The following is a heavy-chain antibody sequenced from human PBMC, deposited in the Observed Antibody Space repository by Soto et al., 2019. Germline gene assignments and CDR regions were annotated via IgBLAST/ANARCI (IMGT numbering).Heavy chain of an antibody. Sequence: GGSLRLSCAASGFTFSSYAMSWVRQAPGKGLEWVSAISGSGGSTYYADSVKGRFTISRDNSKNTLYLQMNSLRAEDTAVYYCAKVGAAMVRGVIITFDYWGQGTLVTVSS. D-gene: IGHD3-10*01. CDR1: GFTFSSYA. CDR3: AKVGAAMVRGVIITFDY. CDR2: ISGSGGST. V-gene: IGHV3-23*01. J-gene: IGHJ4*02.